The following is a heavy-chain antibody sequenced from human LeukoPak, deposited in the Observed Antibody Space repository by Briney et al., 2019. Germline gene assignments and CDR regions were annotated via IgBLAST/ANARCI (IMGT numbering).Heavy chain of an antibody. CDR3: ARGDRQRTWYYYMDV. D-gene: IGHD1-1*01. CDR2: INPNSGGT. CDR1: GYTFTGYY. Sequence: ASVKVSCKASGYTFTGYYMHWVRQAPGQGLEWMGWINPNSGGTNYAQKFQGRVTMTRDTSISTAYMELSRLRSDDTAVYYCARGDRQRTWYYYMDVWGKGTTVTVSS. J-gene: IGHJ6*03. V-gene: IGHV1-2*02.